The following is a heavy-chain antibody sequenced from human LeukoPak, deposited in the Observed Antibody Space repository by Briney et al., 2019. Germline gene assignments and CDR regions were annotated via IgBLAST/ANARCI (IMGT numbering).Heavy chain of an antibody. Sequence: ASVKVSCKASGYTFTSYYMHWVRQAPGQGLEWMGIINPSGGSTSYAQKFQGRVTMTRDTSTSTVYMELSSLRSEDTAVYYCARDGYRVVVVAATLNYYIDVWGKGTTVTVSS. CDR3: ARDGYRVVVVAATLNYYIDV. CDR2: INPSGGST. CDR1: GYTFTSYY. V-gene: IGHV1-46*01. J-gene: IGHJ6*03. D-gene: IGHD2-15*01.